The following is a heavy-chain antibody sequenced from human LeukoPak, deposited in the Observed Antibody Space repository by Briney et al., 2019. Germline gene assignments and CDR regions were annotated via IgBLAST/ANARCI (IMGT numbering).Heavy chain of an antibody. CDR1: GGSISSGGYY. J-gene: IGHJ5*02. Sequence: SQTLSLTCTVSGGSISSGGYYWSWIRQHPGKGLEWIGYIYYSGSTYYNPSLKSRVTISVDTSKNQFSLKLSSVTAADTAVYYCARVPGYCSSTSCFNNWFDPWGRGTLVTVSS. V-gene: IGHV4-31*03. D-gene: IGHD2-2*01. CDR2: IYYSGST. CDR3: ARVPGYCSSTSCFNNWFDP.